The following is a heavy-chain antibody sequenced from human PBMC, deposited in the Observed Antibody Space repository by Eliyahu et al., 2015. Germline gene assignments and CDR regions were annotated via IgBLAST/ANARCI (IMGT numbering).Heavy chain of an antibody. Sequence: QVQLQESGPGLVKPSETLSLTCTVSXXSISSYYWSWIRQPPGKGLEWIGYIYXSGSTNYNPSLKSRVTISVDTSKNQFSLKLSSVTAADTAVYYCARLNPGHFGVVSDYWGQGTLVTVSS. V-gene: IGHV4-59*08. CDR2: IYXSGST. CDR3: ARLNPGHFGVVSDY. CDR1: XXSISSYY. J-gene: IGHJ4*02. D-gene: IGHD3-3*01.